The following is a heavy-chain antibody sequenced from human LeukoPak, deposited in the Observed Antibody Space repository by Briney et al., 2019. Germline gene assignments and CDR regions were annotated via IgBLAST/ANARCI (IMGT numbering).Heavy chain of an antibody. D-gene: IGHD5-24*01. J-gene: IGHJ4*02. CDR3: ARDLSRDGYVGFDY. V-gene: IGHV3-30*02. CDR2: IRYDGSNK. CDR1: GFTFSSYG. Sequence: GGSLRLSCAASGFTFSSYGMHWVRQAPGKGLEWVAFIRYDGSNKYYADSVKGRFTISRDNSKNTLYLQMNSLRAEDTAVYYCARDLSRDGYVGFDYWGQGTLVTVSS.